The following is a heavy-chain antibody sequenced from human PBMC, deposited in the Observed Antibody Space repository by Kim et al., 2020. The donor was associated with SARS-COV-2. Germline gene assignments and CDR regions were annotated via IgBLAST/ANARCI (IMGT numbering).Heavy chain of an antibody. Sequence: GGSLRLSCAASGFTFSSYGMHWVRQAPGKGLEWVAVISYDGSNKYYADSVKGRFTISRDNSKNTLYLQMNSLRAEDTAVYYCARDTEGTLTTQTDYYYYYGMDVWGQGTTVTVSS. CDR2: ISYDGSNK. CDR1: GFTFSSYG. CDR3: ARDTEGTLTTQTDYYYYYGMDV. J-gene: IGHJ6*02. D-gene: IGHD4-17*01. V-gene: IGHV3-33*05.